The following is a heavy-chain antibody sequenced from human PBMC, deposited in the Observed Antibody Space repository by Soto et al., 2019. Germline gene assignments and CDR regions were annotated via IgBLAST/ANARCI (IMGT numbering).Heavy chain of an antibody. CDR3: ARNDIVVVPAAPSGYYYGMDV. CDR1: GYSFTSYW. Sequence: GESLKISCKGSGYSFTSYWISWVRQMPGKGLEWMGRIDPSDSYTNYSPSFQGHVTISADKSISTAYLQWSSLKVSDTAMYYCARNDIVVVPAAPSGYYYGMDVWGQGTTVTVSS. D-gene: IGHD2-2*01. CDR2: IDPSDSYT. V-gene: IGHV5-10-1*01. J-gene: IGHJ6*02.